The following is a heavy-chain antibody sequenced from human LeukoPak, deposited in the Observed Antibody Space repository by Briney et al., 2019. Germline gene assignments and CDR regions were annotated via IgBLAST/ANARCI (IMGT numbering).Heavy chain of an antibody. Sequence: GASVKVSCKASGYSFAGYYMHWVRQAPGQGLEWVGRINSNTGDTNYAQKFQGRVTMTRDTSISTGYMELSRLRSDDAAMYYCAREVGASSRGFDYWGQGTLVTVSS. CDR1: GYSFAGYY. D-gene: IGHD3-10*01. V-gene: IGHV1-2*06. CDR3: AREVGASSRGFDY. J-gene: IGHJ4*02. CDR2: INSNTGDT.